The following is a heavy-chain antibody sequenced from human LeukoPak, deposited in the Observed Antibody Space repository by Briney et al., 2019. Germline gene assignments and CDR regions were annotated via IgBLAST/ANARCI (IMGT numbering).Heavy chain of an antibody. V-gene: IGHV3-23*01. J-gene: IGHJ4*02. CDR2: ISGSGGST. CDR1: GFTFSSYA. CDR3: ARDLRTYYDSSGYFDY. D-gene: IGHD3-22*01. Sequence: PGGSLRLSCAASGFTFSSYAMSWVRQAPGKGLEWVSAISGSGGSTYYADSVKGRFTISRDNSKNTLYLQMNSLRAEDTAVYYCARDLRTYYDSSGYFDYWGQGTLVTVSS.